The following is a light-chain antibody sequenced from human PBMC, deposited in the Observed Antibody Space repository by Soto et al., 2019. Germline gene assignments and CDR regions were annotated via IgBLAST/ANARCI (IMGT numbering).Light chain of an antibody. CDR1: ENIARY. Sequence: DIQMTQSPSSLSASVGDRVTITCRASENIARYLNWYQQRPGKAPELLLSAASSLESGVPSRFSGGGSGTDFTLTISRLQPEDFATYYCQQSDSNPRTFGQGTKVEIK. CDR3: QQSDSNPRT. CDR2: AAS. J-gene: IGKJ1*01. V-gene: IGKV1-39*01.